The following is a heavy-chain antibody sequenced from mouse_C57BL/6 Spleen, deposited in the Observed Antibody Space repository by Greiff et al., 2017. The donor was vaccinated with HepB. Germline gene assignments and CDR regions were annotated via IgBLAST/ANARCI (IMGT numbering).Heavy chain of an antibody. CDR2: IYPGGGYT. J-gene: IGHJ2*01. D-gene: IGHD2-1*01. Sequence: VKLMESGAELVRPGTSVKMSCKASGYTFTNYWIGWAKQRPGHGLEWIGDIYPGGGYTNYNEKFKGKATLTADKSSSTAYMQFSSLTSEDSAIYYCARGGNYGNCFDYWGQGTTLTVSS. V-gene: IGHV1-63*01. CDR1: GYTFTNYW. CDR3: ARGGNYGNCFDY.